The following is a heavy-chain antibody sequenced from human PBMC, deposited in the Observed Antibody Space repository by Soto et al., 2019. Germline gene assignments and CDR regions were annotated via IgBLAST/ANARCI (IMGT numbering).Heavy chain of an antibody. V-gene: IGHV4-59*08. CDR2: IYYSGST. J-gene: IGHJ3*02. CDR3: ARHSSGWHDAFDI. CDR1: GGSISSYY. Sequence: PSETLSLTCTVSGGSISSYYWSWIRQPPGKGLEWIGYIYYSGSTNYNPSLKSRVTISVDTSKNQLSLKLSSVTAADTAVYYCARHSSGWHDAFDIWGQGTMVTVSS. D-gene: IGHD6-19*01.